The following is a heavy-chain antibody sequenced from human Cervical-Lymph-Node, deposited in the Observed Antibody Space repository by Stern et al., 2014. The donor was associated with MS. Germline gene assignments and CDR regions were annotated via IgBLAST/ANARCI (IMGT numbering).Heavy chain of an antibody. J-gene: IGHJ5*02. V-gene: IGHV5-51*01. D-gene: IGHD2-2*01. CDR3: ARRHCCSRRCGWFDP. CDR1: GYSFTSYW. Sequence: DQLVQSGAEVKKPGESLKISCKGSGYSFTSYWIGWVRQMPGKGLEWMGIINPGDSDPRYSPSFQGQVTISADKSISTAYLQWSSLKASDTAMYYCARRHCCSRRCGWFDPWGQGTLVTVSS. CDR2: INPGDSDP.